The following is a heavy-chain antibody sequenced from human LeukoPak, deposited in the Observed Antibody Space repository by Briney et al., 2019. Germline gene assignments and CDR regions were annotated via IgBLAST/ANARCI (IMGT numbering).Heavy chain of an antibody. CDR3: ASVNLGYFDY. CDR1: GGTFSSYA. CDR2: IIPIFGTA. Sequence: SVKVSCKASGGTFSSYATSWVRQAPGQGLEWMGGIIPIFGTANYAQKFQGRVTITADESTSTAYMELSSLRSEDTAVYYCASVNLGYFDYWGQGTLVTVSS. J-gene: IGHJ4*02. D-gene: IGHD7-27*01. V-gene: IGHV1-69*01.